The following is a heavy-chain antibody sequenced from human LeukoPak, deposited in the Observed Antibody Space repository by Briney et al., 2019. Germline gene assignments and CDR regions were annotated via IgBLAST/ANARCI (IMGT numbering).Heavy chain of an antibody. CDR2: ITARGDGT. CDR3: AKGTERYREVSSFDF. J-gene: IGHJ4*02. V-gene: IGHV3-23*01. D-gene: IGHD3-10*01. CDR1: GFTFSSFG. Sequence: GGSLRLSCAASGFTFSSFGMHWVRQAPGKGLEWVSAITARGDGTYYADLVKGRFTISRDNSKNTLYLQMNSLRAEDSAAYYCAKGTERYREVSSFDFWGQGTLVTVSS.